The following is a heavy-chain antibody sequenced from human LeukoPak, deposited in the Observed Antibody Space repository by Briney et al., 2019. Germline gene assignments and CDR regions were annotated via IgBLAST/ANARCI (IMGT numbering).Heavy chain of an antibody. CDR3: TRGSSGRRDN. CDR2: MNPNSGNT. CDR1: GYTFTSCD. Sequence: GASVKVSCKASGYTFTSCDFHWVRQATGQGLEWMGWMNPNSGNTGYGQSFQGRITMTRDISIGTAYMELSNLTSEDTAIYYCTRGSSGRRDNWGQGTLVTVSA. J-gene: IGHJ4*02. D-gene: IGHD6-19*01. V-gene: IGHV1-8*01.